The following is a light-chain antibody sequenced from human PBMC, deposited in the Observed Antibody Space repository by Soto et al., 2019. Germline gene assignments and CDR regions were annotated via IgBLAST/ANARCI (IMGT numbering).Light chain of an antibody. CDR3: CSYAGGTSVV. CDR1: SSDVGRYNL. J-gene: IGLJ2*01. Sequence: QSALTQPASVSGSPGQSITLSCTGSSSDVGRYNLVSWYQQHPGKAPKLLIYDDIERPPGVSNRFSGSKSGNTASLTISGLQTEDEADYYCCSYAGGTSVVFGGGTKVTVL. CDR2: DDI. V-gene: IGLV2-23*01.